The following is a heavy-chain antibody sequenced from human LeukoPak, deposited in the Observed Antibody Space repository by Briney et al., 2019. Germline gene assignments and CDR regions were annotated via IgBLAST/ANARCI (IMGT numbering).Heavy chain of an antibody. CDR3: ARRPVGAVTSPWFDP. V-gene: IGHV4-34*01. CDR2: INHSGST. Sequence: PSETLSLTCAVYGGSFSGYYWSWIRQPPGKGLEWIGEINHSGSTNYNPSLKSRVTISVDTSNNQFSLKLRSVTAADTAVYYCARRPVGAVTSPWFDPWGQGTLVTVSS. CDR1: GGSFSGYY. D-gene: IGHD1-26*01. J-gene: IGHJ5*02.